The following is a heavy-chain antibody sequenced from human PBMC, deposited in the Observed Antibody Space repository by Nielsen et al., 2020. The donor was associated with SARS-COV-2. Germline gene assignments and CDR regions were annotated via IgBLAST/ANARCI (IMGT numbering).Heavy chain of an antibody. CDR2: IRSKANSYAT. CDR3: TRRGSGSHPDY. D-gene: IGHD1-26*01. CDR1: GFTFSGSA. J-gene: IGHJ4*02. V-gene: IGHV3-73*01. Sequence: GESLKISCAASGFTFSGSAMHWVRQASGKGLEWVGRIRSKANSYATAYAASVKGRFTISRDDSKNTAYLQMNSLKTEDTAVYYCTRRGSGSHPDYWGQGTLVTVPS.